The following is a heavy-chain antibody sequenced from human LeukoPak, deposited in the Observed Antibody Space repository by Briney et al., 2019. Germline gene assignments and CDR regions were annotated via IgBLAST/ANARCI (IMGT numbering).Heavy chain of an antibody. D-gene: IGHD6-13*01. Sequence: GASVKVSCKASGYTFTSYYMHWVRQAPGQGLEWMGIINPSGGSTSYVQKFQGRVTMTRDTSTSTVYMELSSLRSEDTAVYYCARNTNGASRRIAAAALNGMDVWGQGTTVTVSS. CDR1: GYTFTSYY. CDR2: INPSGGST. J-gene: IGHJ6*02. CDR3: ARNTNGASRRIAAAALNGMDV. V-gene: IGHV1-46*01.